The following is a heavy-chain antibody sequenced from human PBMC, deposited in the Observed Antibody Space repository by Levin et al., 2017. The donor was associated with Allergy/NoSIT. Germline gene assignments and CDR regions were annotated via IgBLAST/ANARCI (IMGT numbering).Heavy chain of an antibody. V-gene: IGHV4-34*01. D-gene: IGHD3-22*01. J-gene: IGHJ4*02. CDR1: GGSFSGYY. CDR2: INHSGST. CDR3: ARGEVGGYNFDY. Sequence: SETLSLTCAVYGGSFSGYYWSWIRQPPGKGLEWIGEINHSGSTNYNPSLKSRVTISVDTSKNQFSLKLSSVTAADTAVYYCARGEVGGYNFDYWGQGTLVTVSS.